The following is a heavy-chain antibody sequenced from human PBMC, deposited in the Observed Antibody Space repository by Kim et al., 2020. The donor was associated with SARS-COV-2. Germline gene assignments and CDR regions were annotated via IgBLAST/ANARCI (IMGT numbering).Heavy chain of an antibody. V-gene: IGHV3-7*01. CDR2: IKQDGSEK. CDR3: ARAGVTYYLDY. Sequence: GGSLRLSCAASKFTFSSYWMSWVRQAPGKGLEWVANIKQDGSEKYYVDSVKGRFTISRDNAKNSLYLQMNSLRAEDTAVYYCARAGVTYYLDYWGQRTLVTVSS. CDR1: KFTFSSYW. D-gene: IGHD3-10*01. J-gene: IGHJ4*02.